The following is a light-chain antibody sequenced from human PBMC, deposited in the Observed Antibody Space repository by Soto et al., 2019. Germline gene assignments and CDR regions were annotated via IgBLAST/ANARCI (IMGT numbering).Light chain of an antibody. CDR3: QQSYSTMYS. CDR2: TAS. V-gene: IGKV1-39*01. CDR1: QSISTY. Sequence: DLQMTQSPSSLSASVGDRVTITCRASQSISTYLNWYQQKPGKAPKLLVHTASTLQSGVPSRFSGSGSGTEFTLTISSLQPEDFATYYCQQSYSTMYSFGQGTKLEIK. J-gene: IGKJ2*03.